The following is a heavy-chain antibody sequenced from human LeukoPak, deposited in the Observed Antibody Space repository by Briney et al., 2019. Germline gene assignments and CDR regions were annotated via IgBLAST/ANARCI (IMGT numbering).Heavy chain of an antibody. Sequence: SETLSLACIVSGGSINSYYWSWIRQSPGKGLEWIGYIYYSGGTSYNPSLKSRVTISVDTAKNQFSLKLSSVTAADTAVYYCARDQKGASCYDKWGQGTLVTVSS. J-gene: IGHJ4*02. CDR1: GGSINSYY. D-gene: IGHD2-2*01. CDR2: IYYSGGT. V-gene: IGHV4-59*01. CDR3: ARDQKGASCYDK.